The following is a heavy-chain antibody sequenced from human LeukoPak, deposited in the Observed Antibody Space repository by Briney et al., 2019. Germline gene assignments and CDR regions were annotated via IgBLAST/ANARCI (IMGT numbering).Heavy chain of an antibody. J-gene: IGHJ4*02. CDR1: GFTFSSYA. V-gene: IGHV3-30-3*01. CDR2: ISYDGSNK. CDR3: AGVGGVYYDSSSLGY. Sequence: AGGSLRLSCAASGFTFSSYAMHWVRQAPGKGLEWVAVISYDGSNKYYADSVKGRFTISRDNSKNTLYLQMNSLRAEDTAVYYCAGVGGVYYDSSSLGYWGQGTLVTVSS. D-gene: IGHD3-22*01.